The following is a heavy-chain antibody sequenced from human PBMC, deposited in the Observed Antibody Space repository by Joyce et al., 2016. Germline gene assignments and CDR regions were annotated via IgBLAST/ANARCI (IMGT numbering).Heavy chain of an antibody. CDR2: IKIENGDT. CDR1: GFTFTGYY. J-gene: IGHJ4*02. V-gene: IGHV1-2*02. Sequence: QVQLVQSATEVKKPGASVKVSCKASGFTFTGYYMHWVRQAPGQGLEMMDWIKIENGDTHYTQNCQGRVTMTRDTSINTAYMEVTRLRSDDTAFYYGAREGLPHGGFDYWGLGTLVTVSS. CDR3: AREGLPHGGFDY.